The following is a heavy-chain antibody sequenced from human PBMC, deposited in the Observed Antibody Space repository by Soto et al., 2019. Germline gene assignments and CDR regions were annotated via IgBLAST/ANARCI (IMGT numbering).Heavy chain of an antibody. CDR1: GYSFTSYW. CDR3: ARDMRSCSSTSCYYYYYGMDV. V-gene: IGHV5-10-1*01. Sequence: GESLKISCKGSGYSFTSYWSSWVRQMTGKGLEWMGRIDPSDSYTNYSPSFQGHVTISADKSISTAYLQWSSLKASDTAMYYCARDMRSCSSTSCYYYYYGMDVWGQGTTVTVSS. D-gene: IGHD2-2*01. J-gene: IGHJ6*02. CDR2: IDPSDSYT.